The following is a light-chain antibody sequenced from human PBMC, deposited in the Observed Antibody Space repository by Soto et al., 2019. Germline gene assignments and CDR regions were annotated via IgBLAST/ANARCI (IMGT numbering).Light chain of an antibody. V-gene: IGLV7-46*01. Sequence: AVATQLPSLTLSPGGTVTHTCGSSTGAVTSDHYPHRFQQRPGQAPRTLMYDATDTPSWTPVRVSGSLLGDKAALTLSGAQPEDEAEYYCLLFFSGAPDFGLGTKVTV. CDR2: DAT. CDR3: LLFFSGAPD. J-gene: IGLJ1*01. CDR1: TGAVTSDHY.